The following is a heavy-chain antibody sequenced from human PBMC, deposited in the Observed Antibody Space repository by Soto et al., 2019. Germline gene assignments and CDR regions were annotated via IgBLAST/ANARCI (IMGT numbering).Heavy chain of an antibody. Sequence: GGSLRLSCAASGFTFSDYYMSWIRQAPGKGLEWVSYISSSGSTIYYADSVKGRFTISRDNAKNSLYLQMNSLRAEDTAVYYCARAKEGVDTAMVGGQYYYYYYMDVWGKGTTVTVSS. V-gene: IGHV3-11*01. CDR3: ARAKEGVDTAMVGGQYYYYYYMDV. J-gene: IGHJ6*03. CDR2: ISSSGSTI. D-gene: IGHD5-18*01. CDR1: GFTFSDYY.